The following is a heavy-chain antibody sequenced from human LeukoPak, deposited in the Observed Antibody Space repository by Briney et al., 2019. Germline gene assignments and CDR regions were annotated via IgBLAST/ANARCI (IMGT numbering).Heavy chain of an antibody. CDR3: ARDHLGYCSSTSCYGGY. V-gene: IGHV1-18*04. D-gene: IGHD2-2*01. CDR2: ISAYNGNT. Sequence: ASVKVSCKASGYTSTSYGISWVRQAPGQGLEWMGWISAYNGNTNYAQKLQGRVTMTTDTSTSTAYMELRSLRSDDTAVYYCARDHLGYCSSTSCYGGYWGQGTLVTVSS. J-gene: IGHJ4*02. CDR1: GYTSTSYG.